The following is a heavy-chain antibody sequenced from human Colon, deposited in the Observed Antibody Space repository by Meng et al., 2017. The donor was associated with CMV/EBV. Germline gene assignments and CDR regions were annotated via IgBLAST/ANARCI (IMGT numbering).Heavy chain of an antibody. J-gene: IGHJ4*02. CDR1: GYPFTSYG. V-gene: IGHV1-18*01. CDR2: ISGSTGYT. Sequence: VELVQAGAELKGPGASLLVSCRASGYPFTSYGINWVRQAPGQGLEWMGWISGSTGYTNRAQKFQGRVTMTTDTSTSTAYLALTSLTSNDTAVYYCARGRPNWSGVLDYWGQGTLVTVSS. CDR3: ARGRPNWSGVLDY. D-gene: IGHD1-1*01.